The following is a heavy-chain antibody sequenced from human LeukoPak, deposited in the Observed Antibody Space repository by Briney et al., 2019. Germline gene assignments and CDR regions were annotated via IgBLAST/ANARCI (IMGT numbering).Heavy chain of an antibody. Sequence: ASVKVSCKASGYTFTSYGISWVRQAPGQGLEWMGWISAYNGNTNYAQKLQGRVTMTTGTSTSTAYMELRSLRSDDTAVYYCARGSRITRMTIYGMDVWGQGTTVTVSS. V-gene: IGHV1-18*01. J-gene: IGHJ6*02. CDR2: ISAYNGNT. CDR1: GYTFTSYG. CDR3: ARGSRITRMTIYGMDV. D-gene: IGHD5-24*01.